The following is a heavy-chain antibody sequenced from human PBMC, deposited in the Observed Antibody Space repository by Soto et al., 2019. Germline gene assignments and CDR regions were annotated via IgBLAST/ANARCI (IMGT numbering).Heavy chain of an antibody. CDR2: INTGNGNT. V-gene: IGHV1-3*04. CDR3: ASPSIVAAPSGMDV. J-gene: IGHJ6*02. D-gene: IGHD6-13*01. CDR1: GYTFTRYA. Sequence: QVQLVQSGAEVKKPGASVKVSCKASGYTFTRYAMHWVRQAPGQRLEWMGWINTGNGNTKYSQKFQGRVTITRDTSASTAYMELSSLRSEATAVYYCASPSIVAAPSGMDVWGQGTTVTVSS.